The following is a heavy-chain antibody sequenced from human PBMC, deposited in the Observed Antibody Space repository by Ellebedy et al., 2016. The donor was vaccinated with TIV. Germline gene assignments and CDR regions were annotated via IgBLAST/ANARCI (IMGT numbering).Heavy chain of an antibody. CDR2: IWYDGSNK. CDR1: GFTFSSYG. D-gene: IGHD3-9*01. V-gene: IGHV3-33*01. J-gene: IGHJ5*02. CDR3: ARARLDWNWFDP. Sequence: GGSLRLSXAASGFTFSSYGMHWVRQAPGKGLEWVAVIWYDGSNKYYADSVKGRFTISRDNSKNTLYLQMNSLRAEDTAVYYCARARLDWNWFDPWGQGTLVTVSP.